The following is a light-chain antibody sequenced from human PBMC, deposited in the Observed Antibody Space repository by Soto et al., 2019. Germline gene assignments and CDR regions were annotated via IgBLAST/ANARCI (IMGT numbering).Light chain of an antibody. CDR1: QSVSSSS. Sequence: ETVLTQSPGTLSLSPGERATLSCRASQSVSSSSLAWYQQRPGQAPRLLIYGASSRATGIPDRFSGSGSGTDFTLTISRLEPEDFAVYYCQQYGSSGTFGQGTKVDI. CDR2: GAS. CDR3: QQYGSSGT. V-gene: IGKV3-20*01. J-gene: IGKJ1*01.